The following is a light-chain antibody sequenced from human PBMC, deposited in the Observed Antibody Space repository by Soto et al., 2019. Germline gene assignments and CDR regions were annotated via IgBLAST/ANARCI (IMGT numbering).Light chain of an antibody. CDR3: CSYVDTNKLV. Sequence: QSALTQPPSASGSPGQSVTISCTGTSSDVGRYNYVSWYQQHPGKAPKLMIYAVSQRTSGVPDRFSGSKSGNTASLTVSGLQAEDEADYYCCSYVDTNKLVFGGGTKVTVL. J-gene: IGLJ2*01. CDR2: AVS. V-gene: IGLV2-8*01. CDR1: SSDVGRYNY.